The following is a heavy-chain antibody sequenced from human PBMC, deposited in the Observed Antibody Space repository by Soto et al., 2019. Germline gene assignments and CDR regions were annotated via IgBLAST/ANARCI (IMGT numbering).Heavy chain of an antibody. Sequence: QVQLVESGGGVVQPGRSLRLSCAASGFTFSSYGMHWVRQAPGKGLEWVAVIWYDGSNKYYADSVKGRFTISRDNSKKTLYLQMNSLRAEDTAVYYCARDNWSMVRGVIKQTDYYYYGMDVWGQGTTVTVSS. J-gene: IGHJ6*02. CDR3: ARDNWSMVRGVIKQTDYYYYGMDV. D-gene: IGHD3-10*01. V-gene: IGHV3-33*01. CDR1: GFTFSSYG. CDR2: IWYDGSNK.